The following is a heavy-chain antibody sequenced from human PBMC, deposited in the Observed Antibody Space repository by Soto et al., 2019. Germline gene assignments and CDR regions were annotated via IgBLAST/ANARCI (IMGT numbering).Heavy chain of an antibody. J-gene: IGHJ4*02. CDR2: IIPIFGTA. CDR3: ARDLDPEYYDSSGYRYYFDY. V-gene: IGHV1-69*13. Sequence: ASVKVSCKASGGTFSSYAISWVRQAPGQGLEWMGGIIPIFGTANYAQKFQGRVTITADESTSTAYMELSSLRSEDTAVYYCARDLDPEYYDSSGYRYYFDYWGQGTLVTVSS. CDR1: GGTFSSYA. D-gene: IGHD3-22*01.